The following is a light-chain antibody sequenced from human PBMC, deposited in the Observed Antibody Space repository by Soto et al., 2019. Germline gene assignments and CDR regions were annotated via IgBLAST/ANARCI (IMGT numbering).Light chain of an antibody. V-gene: IGKV1-39*01. Sequence: DIQMTQSPSSLSASIGDRVTITCRASHTISSNLNWYQQKPGKAPQLLIYAASSVPSGVPPRFSGRGSGTEFTLTVSSLQSEDFATYYCLQTYSVPWTFGHATKVEIK. CDR3: LQTYSVPWT. CDR1: HTISSN. CDR2: AAS. J-gene: IGKJ1*01.